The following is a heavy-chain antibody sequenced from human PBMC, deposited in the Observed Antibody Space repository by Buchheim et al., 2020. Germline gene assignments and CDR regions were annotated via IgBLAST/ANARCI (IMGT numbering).Heavy chain of an antibody. CDR3: ARSLGLIPLATPYGMDV. D-gene: IGHD3-22*01. V-gene: IGHV3-74*01. CDR1: GFTFSSYW. Sequence: EVQLVESGGGLVQPGGSLRLSCAASGFTFSSYWMHWVRQAPGKGLVWVSRINSDGSSTSYADSVKGRLTTSREHAKNTLYLQMNSLRAEDTAVYYCARSLGLIPLATPYGMDVWGQGTT. CDR2: INSDGSST. J-gene: IGHJ6*02.